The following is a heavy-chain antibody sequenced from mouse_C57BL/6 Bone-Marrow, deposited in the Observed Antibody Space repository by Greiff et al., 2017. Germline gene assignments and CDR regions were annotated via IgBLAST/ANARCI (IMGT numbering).Heavy chain of an antibody. D-gene: IGHD1-2*01. CDR3: ARPLRARDY. V-gene: IGHV1-55*01. CDR1: GYTFTSYW. CDR2: IYPGSGST. J-gene: IGHJ4*01. Sequence: VQLQQPGAELVKPGASVKMSCKASGYTFTSYWITWVKQRPGQGLEWIGDIYPGSGSTNYNEKFKGKATLTVDTSSSTAYMQLSSLTSEDAAVYYCARPLRARDYWGQGTSVTVSS.